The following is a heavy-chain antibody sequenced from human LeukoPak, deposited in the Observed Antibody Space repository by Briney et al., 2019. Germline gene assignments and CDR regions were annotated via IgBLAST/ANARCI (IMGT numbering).Heavy chain of an antibody. CDR3: ARGLATHNFWSGYPAKSVGAFDI. V-gene: IGHV4-39*07. CDR1: GGSISSSSYY. CDR2: IYYSGST. J-gene: IGHJ3*02. D-gene: IGHD3-3*01. Sequence: SETLSLTCTVSGGSISSSSYYWGWIRQPPGKGLEWIGSIYYSGSTYYNPSLKSRVTISVDTSKNQFSLKLSSVTAADTAVYYCARGLATHNFWSGYPAKSVGAFDIWGQGTMVTVSS.